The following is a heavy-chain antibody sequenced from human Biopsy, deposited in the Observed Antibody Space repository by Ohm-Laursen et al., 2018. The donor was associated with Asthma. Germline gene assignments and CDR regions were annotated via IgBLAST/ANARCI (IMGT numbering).Heavy chain of an antibody. CDR3: ARQSGQEYGDSIPFDT. Sequence: SLRLSCTASGFVFSQCGMHWVRQGPGKGLEWVALVSSDGHNKYYEDSVKGRFTISRDNSRNRLYLQINSLTVEDSAVYFCARQSGQEYGDSIPFDTWGQGTEVAVSS. CDR2: VSSDGHNK. D-gene: IGHD3-22*01. V-gene: IGHV3-30*03. CDR1: GFVFSQCG. J-gene: IGHJ3*02.